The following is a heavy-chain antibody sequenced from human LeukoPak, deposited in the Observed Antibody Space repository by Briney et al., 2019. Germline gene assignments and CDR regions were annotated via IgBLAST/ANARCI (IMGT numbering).Heavy chain of an antibody. D-gene: IGHD3-9*01. CDR2: IYYSGST. CDR1: GGSISSSSYY. CDR3: ARRNYDILTGYYNFDY. Sequence: PSETLSLTCTVSGGSISSSSYYWGWIRQPPGKGLEWIGSIYYSGSTYYNPSLKSRVTISVDTSKNQFSLKLSSVTAADTAVYYCARRNYDILTGYYNFDYWGQGTLVTVSS. J-gene: IGHJ4*02. V-gene: IGHV4-39*07.